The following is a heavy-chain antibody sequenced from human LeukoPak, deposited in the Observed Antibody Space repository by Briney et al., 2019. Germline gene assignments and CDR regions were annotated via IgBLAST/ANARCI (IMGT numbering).Heavy chain of an antibody. CDR1: GFKFDDYG. CDR2: ISWNGGNT. Sequence: PGGSLRLSCAASGFKFDDYGMSWVRQAPGKELEWVSGISWNGGNTGYADSVKGRFTISRDNAKNSLFLQVNSLRADDTAFYYCAREGIYCVNGVCYLDYWGQGTLVTVSS. J-gene: IGHJ4*02. D-gene: IGHD2-8*01. V-gene: IGHV3-20*04. CDR3: AREGIYCVNGVCYLDY.